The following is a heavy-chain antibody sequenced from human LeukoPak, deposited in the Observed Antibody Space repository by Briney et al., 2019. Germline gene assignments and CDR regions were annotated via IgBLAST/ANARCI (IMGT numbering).Heavy chain of an antibody. Sequence: PGGSLRLSCAASGFTFSDYYMSWIRQAPGTGLEWVSYISSSGGYTNYADSVKCRFNISRDNAKKSLYLQMNSLRAEDTAVYYCARRLGYNYGYPFDYWGQGTLVTVSS. CDR1: GFTFSDYY. D-gene: IGHD5-18*01. CDR3: ARRLGYNYGYPFDY. V-gene: IGHV3-11*03. CDR2: ISSSGGYT. J-gene: IGHJ4*02.